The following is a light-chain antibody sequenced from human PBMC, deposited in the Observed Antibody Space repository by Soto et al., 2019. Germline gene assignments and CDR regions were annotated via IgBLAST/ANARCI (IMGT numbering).Light chain of an antibody. CDR3: QQYGSSPIT. J-gene: IGKJ5*01. CDR2: DAS. CDR1: QSVTNSY. V-gene: IGKV3D-20*01. Sequence: EVVLTQSPATLSLSPGERATLSCGASQSVTNSYLAWYQQKPGLAPRLLIYDASTKPTGIPDRFSGSGSGTDFTLTISRLEPEDFAVYYCQQYGSSPITFGQGTRLEIK.